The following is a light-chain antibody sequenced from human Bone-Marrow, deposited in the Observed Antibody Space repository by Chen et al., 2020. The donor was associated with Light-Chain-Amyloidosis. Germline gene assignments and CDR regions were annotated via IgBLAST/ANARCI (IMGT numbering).Light chain of an antibody. Sequence: SYELTQPPSVSVSPVQTARVTCSGDALPKQYAYWYQQKPGQAPVLVIYQDTERPSGIPERFSGSSSGTTVTLTISGVQAGDEADYYCQSADSSGTYWVFGGGTELTVL. CDR2: QDT. J-gene: IGLJ3*02. V-gene: IGLV3-25*03. CDR3: QSADSSGTYWV. CDR1: ALPKQY.